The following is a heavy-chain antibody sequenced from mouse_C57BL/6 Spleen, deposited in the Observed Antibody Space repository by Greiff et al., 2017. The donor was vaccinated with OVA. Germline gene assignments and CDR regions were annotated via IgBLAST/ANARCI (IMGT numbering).Heavy chain of an antibody. CDR2: ISYDGSN. V-gene: IGHV3-6*01. D-gene: IGHD2-10*02. CDR1: GYSITSGYF. J-gene: IGHJ3*01. Sequence: EVQLQESGPGLVKPSQSLSLTCSVSGYSITSGYFWNWIRQFPGNNLEWLGYISYDGSNNYNPSLKNRISITRDTSKNQLFLKLTSMTTEYTATNYCARRYCNYWFAYWGQGTLVTVSA. CDR3: ARRYCNYWFAY.